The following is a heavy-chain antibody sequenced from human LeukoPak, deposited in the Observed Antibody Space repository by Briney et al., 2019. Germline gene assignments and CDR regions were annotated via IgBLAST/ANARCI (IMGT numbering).Heavy chain of an antibody. CDR2: IYYSGST. Sequence: KASETLSLTCTVSGGSISSSSYYWGWIRQPPGKGLEWIGSIYYSGSTYYNPSLKSRVTISVDTSKNQFSLKLSSVTAADTAVYYCARPQRPLRYFDWLPQTDDAFDIWGQGTMVTVSS. CDR3: ARPQRPLRYFDWLPQTDDAFDI. CDR1: GGSISSSSYY. V-gene: IGHV4-39*01. D-gene: IGHD3-9*01. J-gene: IGHJ3*02.